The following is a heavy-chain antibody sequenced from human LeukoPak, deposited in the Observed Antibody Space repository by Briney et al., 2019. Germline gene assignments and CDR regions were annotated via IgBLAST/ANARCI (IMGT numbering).Heavy chain of an antibody. CDR3: ARAAYSSGWTNNFDY. J-gene: IGHJ4*02. V-gene: IGHV1-8*03. D-gene: IGHD6-19*01. Sequence: ASVKVSCKASGGTFTSYDINWVRQATGQGLEWMGWMNPNSGNTGYAQKFQGRVTITRNTSISTAYMELSSLRSEDTAVYYCARAAYSSGWTNNFDYWGQGTLVTVSS. CDR1: GGTFTSYD. CDR2: MNPNSGNT.